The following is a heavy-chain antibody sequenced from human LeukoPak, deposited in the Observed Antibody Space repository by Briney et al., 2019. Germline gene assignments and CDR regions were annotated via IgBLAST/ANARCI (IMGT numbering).Heavy chain of an antibody. V-gene: IGHV4-4*07. Sequence: PSETLSLTCTVSGVSISGVSISSYYWSWIRRPAGKGLEWIGRGHTSGTTHYSPSLKSRVTMSVDTSKNQFSLRLNSVTAADTAVYYCARLSAAGAYYYYYYMDVWGKGTTVTVSS. CDR1: GVSISGVSISSYY. J-gene: IGHJ6*03. CDR2: GHTSGTT. CDR3: ARLSAAGAYYYYYYMDV. D-gene: IGHD6-13*01.